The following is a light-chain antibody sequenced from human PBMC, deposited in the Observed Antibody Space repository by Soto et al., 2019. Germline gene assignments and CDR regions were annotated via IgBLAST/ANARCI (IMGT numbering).Light chain of an antibody. V-gene: IGKV3-20*01. CDR3: QQFDTSPWT. Sequence: EIVLTQSPGTLSLSPGERATLSCRASQSVRSRYLAWYQQRPGQAPRLLIYGASNRATGIPDKFRGSGPSSRATCIPDRFRGGGSGTDFTLTISRLEPEDFAVYYCQQFDTSPWTFGQGTKVEIK. J-gene: IGKJ1*01. CDR2: GAS. CDR1: QSVRSRY.